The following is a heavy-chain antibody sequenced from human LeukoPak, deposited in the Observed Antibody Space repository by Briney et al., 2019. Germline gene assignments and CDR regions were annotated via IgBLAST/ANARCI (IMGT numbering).Heavy chain of an antibody. V-gene: IGHV4-39*01. D-gene: IGHD3-3*01. CDR3: AQLERRTAFDI. CDR1: GGSIRSSQLS. CDR2: AYYSGTT. Sequence: KTSETLSLTCTVSGGSIRSSQLSWGWVRQPPGKGLEWIGIAYYSGTTFYNPSLKSRVSISVDTSANQFSLRLVSVAATDTAIYYCAQLERRTAFDIWGQGTLVTVSS. J-gene: IGHJ3*02.